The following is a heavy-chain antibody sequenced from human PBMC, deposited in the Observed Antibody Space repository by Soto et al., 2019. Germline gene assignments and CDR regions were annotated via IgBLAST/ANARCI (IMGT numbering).Heavy chain of an antibody. V-gene: IGHV4-31*03. D-gene: IGHD5-12*01. CDR3: ARTAYSGYVYHLDP. Sequence: QVQLQESGPGLVKPSQTLSLTCTVSGGSISSGGYYWDWIRQHPGKGMEWIGKIDYSGSSYYTPSLKSRVTRSVDTSKTRFSLRLSSVTAADTAVYYCARTAYSGYVYHLDPWGQGTLVTVSS. CDR2: IDYSGSS. CDR1: GGSISSGGYY. J-gene: IGHJ5*02.